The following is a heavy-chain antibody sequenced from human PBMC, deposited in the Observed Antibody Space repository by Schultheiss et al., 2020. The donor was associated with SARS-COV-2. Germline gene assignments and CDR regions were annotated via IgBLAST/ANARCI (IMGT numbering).Heavy chain of an antibody. D-gene: IGHD2-2*01. Sequence: SETLSLTCAVYGESFNGFSWTWIRQSPGKGLEWIGQVSHSGGTHYSPSLKRRVTISVDTSKSQFSLRLRSVTAADTAIYFCSRGRTSVIPSPALGLGPHYFSYYMDVWGKGTTVTVSS. CDR3: SRGRTSVIPSPALGLGPHYFSYYMDV. V-gene: IGHV4-34*01. CDR1: GESFNGFS. J-gene: IGHJ6*03. CDR2: VSHSGGT.